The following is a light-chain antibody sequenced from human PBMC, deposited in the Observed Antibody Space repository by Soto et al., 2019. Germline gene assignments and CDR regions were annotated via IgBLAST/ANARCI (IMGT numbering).Light chain of an antibody. Sequence: EIVLTQSPGTLSLSPGGRATLSCRPSQSISSSYLAWYQQKPGQAPRLLIYDASNRATGIPARFSGSGSGTDFTLTISSLEPEDFAVYYCQQRSNWPPNFGQGTRLEI. CDR2: DAS. CDR3: QQRSNWPPN. CDR1: QSISSSY. J-gene: IGKJ5*01. V-gene: IGKV3D-20*02.